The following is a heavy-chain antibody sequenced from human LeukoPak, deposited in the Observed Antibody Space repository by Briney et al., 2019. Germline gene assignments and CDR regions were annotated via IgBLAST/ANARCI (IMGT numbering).Heavy chain of an antibody. Sequence: GASVKVSCKASGCTFTSYYMYWVRQAPGQGLEWMGIINPSGGSTSYAQKFQGRVTMTRDTSTSTVYMELSSLRSEDTAVYYCAREGSSGWDYWGQGTLVTVSS. CDR3: AREGSSGWDY. D-gene: IGHD6-19*01. CDR1: GCTFTSYY. V-gene: IGHV1-46*01. CDR2: INPSGGST. J-gene: IGHJ4*02.